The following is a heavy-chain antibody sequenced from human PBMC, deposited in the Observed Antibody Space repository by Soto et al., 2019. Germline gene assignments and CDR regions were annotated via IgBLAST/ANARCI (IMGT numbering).Heavy chain of an antibody. D-gene: IGHD2-8*01. CDR3: ARDSYCTNGICYHHAPDS. CDR2: ISAYNGNT. Sequence: ASVKVSCKASGYTFTSYGISWVRQAPGQGLEWMGWISAYNGNTNYAQKLQGRVTMTTDTSTSTAYMELRSLRSDDTAVYYCARDSYCTNGICYHHAPDSWGQGTLVTVSS. CDR1: GYTFTSYG. V-gene: IGHV1-18*01. J-gene: IGHJ4*02.